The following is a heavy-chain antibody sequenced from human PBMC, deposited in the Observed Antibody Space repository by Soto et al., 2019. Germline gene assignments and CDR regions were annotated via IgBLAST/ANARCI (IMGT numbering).Heavy chain of an antibody. D-gene: IGHD3-3*01. Sequence: QITLKESGPTLVKTTQTLTLTCTFSGFSLSTSGVGVGWICQPPGKALEWLALIYWDDDKRYSPSLKSRLTIIKDTSKNQVVRTMTNMDPVETATYYCARDNLEWLLWGQGTLVTVSS. V-gene: IGHV2-5*02. CDR2: IYWDDDK. J-gene: IGHJ4*02. CDR3: ARDNLEWLL. CDR1: GFSLSTSGVG.